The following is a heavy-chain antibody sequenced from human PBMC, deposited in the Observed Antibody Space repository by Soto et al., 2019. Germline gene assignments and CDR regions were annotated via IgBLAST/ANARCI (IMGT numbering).Heavy chain of an antibody. D-gene: IGHD4-17*01. V-gene: IGHV4-34*01. CDR3: ARATVALDY. Sequence: SETLSLTGAVYGGSFSGYYWSWIRQPPGKGLEWIGEINQSGSTNYNPSLTSRVTISVDTSKNQFSLKLSSVTAADTAVYYCARATVALDYWGQGTLVTVSS. CDR2: INQSGST. CDR1: GGSFSGYY. J-gene: IGHJ4*02.